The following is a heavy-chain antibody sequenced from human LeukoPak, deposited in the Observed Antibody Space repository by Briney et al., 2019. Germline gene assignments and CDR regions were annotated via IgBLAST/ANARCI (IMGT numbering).Heavy chain of an antibody. D-gene: IGHD4-17*01. CDR3: AGLSTARKTTVTTDFDY. CDR2: IYPGDSDT. CDR1: GYSFTSNW. J-gene: IGHJ4*02. Sequence: GESLKISCKGSGYSFTSNWIAWVRQMPGKGLEWMGIIYPGDSDTRYSPSFQGQVTISADKSISTAYLQWSSLKASDTAMYYCAGLSTARKTTVTTDFDYWGQGTLVTVSS. V-gene: IGHV5-51*01.